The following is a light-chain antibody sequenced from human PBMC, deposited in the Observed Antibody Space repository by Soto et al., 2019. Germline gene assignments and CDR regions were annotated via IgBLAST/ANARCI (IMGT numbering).Light chain of an antibody. CDR1: TGAVTSGHY. Sequence: QAVVTQEPSLTVSPGGTVTLTCGSSTGAVTSGHYPYWSQQKPGQAPRTLIYDTSNKHSWTPARFSGSLLGGKATLTLSGAQPEDEADYYCLLSYRGAGEVFGGGTKLTVL. CDR2: DTS. CDR3: LLSYRGAGEV. V-gene: IGLV7-46*01. J-gene: IGLJ2*01.